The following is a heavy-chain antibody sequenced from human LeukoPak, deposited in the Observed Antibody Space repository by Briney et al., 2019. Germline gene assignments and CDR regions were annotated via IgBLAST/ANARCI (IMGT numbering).Heavy chain of an antibody. D-gene: IGHD3-3*01. CDR3: AKINGVVIIRGYFDY. J-gene: IGHJ4*02. CDR1: GFTFDDYA. CDR2: ISWNSGSI. V-gene: IGHV3-9*01. Sequence: PGGSLRLSCAASGFTFDDYAMHWVRQAPGKGLEWVSGISWNSGSIGYADSVKGRFTISRDNSKNTLYLQMNSLRAEDTAVYYCAKINGVVIIRGYFDYWGQGTLVTVSS.